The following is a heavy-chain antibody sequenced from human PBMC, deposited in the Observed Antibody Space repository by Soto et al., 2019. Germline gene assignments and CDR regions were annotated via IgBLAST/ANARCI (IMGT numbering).Heavy chain of an antibody. D-gene: IGHD6-13*01. CDR3: ARRGSSSWYGY. CDR1: GGSISNYF. J-gene: IGHJ4*02. Sequence: PSETPSLTCTVSGGSISNYFWSWIRQPPGKGLEWIGDIYYSGSTNYNPSLRSRVTISVDTSKNQFSLKLSSVTAADTAVYYCARRGSSSWYGYWGQGTLVTVSS. V-gene: IGHV4-59*08. CDR2: IYYSGST.